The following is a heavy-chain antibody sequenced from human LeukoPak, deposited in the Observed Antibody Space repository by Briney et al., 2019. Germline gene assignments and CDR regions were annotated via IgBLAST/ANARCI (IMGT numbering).Heavy chain of an antibody. D-gene: IGHD4-23*01. V-gene: IGHV3-23*01. Sequence: PGGSLRLSCVASGFTFSSCAMSWLRQAPGKGLEWVSAISGSGGTTYYADSVRGRFTISRDNSKNTLYLQMNSLRAEDTAVYYCARGTTVVTPDAFDIWGQGTMVAVSS. CDR2: ISGSGGTT. CDR3: ARGTTVVTPDAFDI. CDR1: GFTFSSCA. J-gene: IGHJ3*02.